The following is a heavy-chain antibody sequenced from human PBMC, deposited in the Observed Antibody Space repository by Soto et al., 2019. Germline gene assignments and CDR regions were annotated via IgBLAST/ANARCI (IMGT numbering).Heavy chain of an antibody. CDR1: GGPFSSSTYY. CDR2: IYYSGSS. J-gene: IGHJ5*02. V-gene: IGHV4-39*07. CDR3: ARVPLP. Sequence: SETLSLTCSVSGGPFSSSTYYWAWIRQPPGKGLEWIGSIYYSGSSYYNPSLKSRVTISVDRSKNQFSLKLSSVTAADTAVYYCARVPLPWGQGTLVTVSS.